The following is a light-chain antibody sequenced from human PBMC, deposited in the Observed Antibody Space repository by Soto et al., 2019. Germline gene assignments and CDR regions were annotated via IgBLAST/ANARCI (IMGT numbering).Light chain of an antibody. CDR3: TSSTSSSPLRYV. CDR2: DVT. Sequence: QSALAQPASVSGSPGQSVTISCTGSSSDVGLYNYVSWFQHHPGKAPKLMIYDVTNRPSGVSNRFSGSKSGNTASLTISGLQAEDEADYYCTSSTSSSPLRYVFGTGTKVTVL. V-gene: IGLV2-14*03. J-gene: IGLJ1*01. CDR1: SSDVGLYNY.